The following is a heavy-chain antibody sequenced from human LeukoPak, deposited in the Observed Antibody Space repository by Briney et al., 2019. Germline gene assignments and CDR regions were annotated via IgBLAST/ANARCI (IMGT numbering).Heavy chain of an antibody. Sequence: PSETLSLTCTVSGGSISSSSYYWGWIRQPPGKGLEWIGSIYYSGSTYYNPSLKSRVTISVDTSKNQFSLKLSSVTAADTAVYYCARHVEVFGSSLAFDIWGQGTMVTVSS. J-gene: IGHJ3*02. CDR2: IYYSGST. V-gene: IGHV4-39*01. CDR1: GGSISSSSYY. D-gene: IGHD1-26*01. CDR3: ARHVEVFGSSLAFDI.